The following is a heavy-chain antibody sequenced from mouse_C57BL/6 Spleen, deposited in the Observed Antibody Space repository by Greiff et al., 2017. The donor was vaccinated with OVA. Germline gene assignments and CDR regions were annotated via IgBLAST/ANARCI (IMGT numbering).Heavy chain of an antibody. CDR2: IDPSDSYT. V-gene: IGHV1-59*01. CDR3: ARRGTTVVAADY. CDR1: GYTFTSYW. D-gene: IGHD1-1*01. J-gene: IGHJ2*01. Sequence: QVQLKQPGAELVRPGTSVKLSCKASGYTFTSYWMHWVKQRPGQGLEWIGVIDPSDSYTNYNQKFKGKATLTVDTSSSTAYMQLSSLTSEDAAVDYCARRGTTVVAADYWGQGTTLTVSS.